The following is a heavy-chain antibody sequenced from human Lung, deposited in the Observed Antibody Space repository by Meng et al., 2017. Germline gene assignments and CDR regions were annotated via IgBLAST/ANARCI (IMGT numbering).Heavy chain of an antibody. Sequence: GESLKISCAASGFSFGENWMSWVRQAPGKGLECVANMNQDGGEKYYVDSVKGRFTISRDNARNSMYLQMNSLSAEDTAIYYCATSMGRGGNDYWGQGTLVTVSS. CDR1: GFSFGENW. V-gene: IGHV3-7*01. D-gene: IGHD3-10*01. CDR3: ATSMGRGGNDY. CDR2: MNQDGGEK. J-gene: IGHJ4*02.